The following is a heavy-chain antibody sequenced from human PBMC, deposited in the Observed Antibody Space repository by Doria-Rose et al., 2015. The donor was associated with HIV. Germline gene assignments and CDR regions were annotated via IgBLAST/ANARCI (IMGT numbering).Heavy chain of an antibody. V-gene: IGHV5-51*01. D-gene: IGHD5-18*01. CDR2: IYPGDADT. J-gene: IGHJ4*02. CDR3: ARQGYNYGYDY. Sequence: WMVIIYPGDADTRYSPSFQGQVTFTADKSISTAYMQWSSLKASDTALYFCARQGYNYGYDYWGQGTLVTVSS.